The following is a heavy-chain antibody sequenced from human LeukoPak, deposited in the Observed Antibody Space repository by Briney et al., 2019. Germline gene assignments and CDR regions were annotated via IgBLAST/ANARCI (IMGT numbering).Heavy chain of an antibody. V-gene: IGHV3-23*01. CDR3: AIAKGSVDIVVAATGVFGY. D-gene: IGHD6-19*01. CDR1: GFTFSNYA. CDR2: ISGTGVST. Sequence: PGGSLRLSCAASGFTFSNYAMAWVRQAPGKGLEWVSGISGTGVSTYYPDSVKGRFTISRDNSKNTLFLQMNSLRADDTAVYYCAIAKGSVDIVVAATGVFGYWGQGTLVTVSS. J-gene: IGHJ4*02.